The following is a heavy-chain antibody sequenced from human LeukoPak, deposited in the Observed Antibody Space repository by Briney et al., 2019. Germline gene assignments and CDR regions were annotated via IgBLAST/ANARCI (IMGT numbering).Heavy chain of an antibody. V-gene: IGHV4-59*01. D-gene: IGHD1-26*01. CDR3: ARGGGSQGPDY. CDR2: IYYSGST. Sequence: SETLSLTCTVSGGSISSYYWSWIRQPPGKGLEWIGYIYYSGSTNYNPSLKSRVIISVDTSKNQFSLKLSSVTAADTAVYYCARGGGSQGPDYWGQGTLVTVSS. CDR1: GGSISSYY. J-gene: IGHJ4*02.